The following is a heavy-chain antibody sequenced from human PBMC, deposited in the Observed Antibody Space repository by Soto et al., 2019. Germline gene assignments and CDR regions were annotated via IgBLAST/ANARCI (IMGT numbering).Heavy chain of an antibody. J-gene: IGHJ6*03. D-gene: IGHD5-12*01. V-gene: IGHV1-2*04. CDR1: GDRFTDYY. CDR2: INPNSGVT. CDR3: ARESGGATATLDYYYFYMDV. Sequence: QVQLVQSGAEVKEPGASVTVSCRASGDRFTDYYMHWVRQAPGQGLEWMGWINPNSGVTKYAQKFRGWVTMTRDTSISTVYMQLSRLGFDDTAIYYCARESGGATATLDYYYFYMDVWGTGTTVTVSS.